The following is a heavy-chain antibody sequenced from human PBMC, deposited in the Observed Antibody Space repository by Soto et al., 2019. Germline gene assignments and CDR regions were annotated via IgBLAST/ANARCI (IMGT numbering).Heavy chain of an antibody. CDR3: ARHPGYCSGGSCNGQYTLDV. J-gene: IGHJ6*02. D-gene: IGHD2-15*01. CDR1: GGSMSSSSYY. Sequence: SETMSLTCTVSGGSMSSSSYYWGWIRQPPGKGLEWIGSIYYSGRTYYNPSLKSRGSITADTSQNHFSLYLTSVTATDTAVYFCARHPGYCSGGSCNGQYTLDVWGQGTTVTVSS. CDR2: IYYSGRT. V-gene: IGHV4-39*01.